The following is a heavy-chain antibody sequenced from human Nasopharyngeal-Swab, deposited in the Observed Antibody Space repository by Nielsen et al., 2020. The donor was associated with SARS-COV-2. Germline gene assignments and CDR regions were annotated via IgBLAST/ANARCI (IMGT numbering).Heavy chain of an antibody. CDR3: ARASGYSYVLWWGMDV. V-gene: IGHV4-31*03. D-gene: IGHD5-18*01. CDR2: IYYSGST. CDR1: GGSISSGGYY. Sequence: SETLSLTCTVSGGSISSGGYYWSWIRRHPGKGLEWIGYIYYSGSTYYNPSLKSRVTISVDTSKNQFSLKLSSVTAADTAVYYCARASGYSYVLWWGMDVWGQGTTVTVSS. J-gene: IGHJ6*02.